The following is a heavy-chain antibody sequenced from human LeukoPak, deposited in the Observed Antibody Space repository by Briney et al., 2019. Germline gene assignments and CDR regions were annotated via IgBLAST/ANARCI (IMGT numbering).Heavy chain of an antibody. D-gene: IGHD2-15*01. CDR2: ISSSGSST. J-gene: IGHJ4*02. V-gene: IGHV3-11*03. CDR1: GFTFSDYY. CDR3: ASKGGN. Sequence: GGSLRLSCAASGFTFSDYYMNWIRQAPGKGLEWISYISSSGSSTRYADSVKGRFTISRDNTRNSLYLQMTSLRADDTAVYYCASKGGNWGQGTLVTVSS.